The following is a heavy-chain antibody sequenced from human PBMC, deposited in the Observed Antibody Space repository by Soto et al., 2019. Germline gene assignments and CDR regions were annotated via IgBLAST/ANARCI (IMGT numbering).Heavy chain of an antibody. CDR3: ARPLRHYYDSSGSPDAFDI. D-gene: IGHD3-22*01. J-gene: IGHJ3*02. CDR2: IYPGDSDT. Sequence: GESLKISCKGSGYSFTSYWIGWVRQMPGKGLEWMGIIYPGDSDTRYSPSFQGQVTISADKSISTAYLQWSSLKASDTAMYYCARPLRHYYDSSGSPDAFDIWRQGTMVTVSS. CDR1: GYSFTSYW. V-gene: IGHV5-51*01.